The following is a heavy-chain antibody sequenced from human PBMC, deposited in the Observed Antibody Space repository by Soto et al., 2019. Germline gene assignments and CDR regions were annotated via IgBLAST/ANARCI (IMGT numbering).Heavy chain of an antibody. Sequence: QVQLQQWGAGPLRPLETLSLTCGVSGGSFSGYYWAWIRQSPGKGLEWIGEINDRGSINYNPSLKSRVSISVDTSKNHYSLNLRSVTAADTAVYYCARESHDILTGPPWVWYFDIWGSGTLVTVSS. V-gene: IGHV4-34*01. CDR2: INDRGSI. J-gene: IGHJ2*01. CDR1: GGSFSGYY. CDR3: ARESHDILTGPPWVWYFDI. D-gene: IGHD3-9*01.